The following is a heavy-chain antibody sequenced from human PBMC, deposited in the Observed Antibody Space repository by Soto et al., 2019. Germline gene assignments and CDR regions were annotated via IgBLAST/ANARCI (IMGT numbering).Heavy chain of an antibody. CDR3: TTISLFGDNREFDY. CDR2: IKSKSDGETT. V-gene: IGHV3-15*01. CDR1: GFSFSDAW. J-gene: IGHJ4*02. D-gene: IGHD2-21*01. Sequence: EVQLVESGGGLVQPGGSLRLSCAASGFSFSDAWMNWVRQVPGKGLEWVGRIKSKSDGETTDCAAPVRGRFTISRDDSKNTLYLEMNSLKTEDTAVYYCTTISLFGDNREFDYWGQGTLVTVSS.